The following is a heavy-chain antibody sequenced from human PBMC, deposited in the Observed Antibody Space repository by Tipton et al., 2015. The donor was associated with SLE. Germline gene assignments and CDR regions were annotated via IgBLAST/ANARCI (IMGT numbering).Heavy chain of an antibody. CDR3: ARDISSWFDAFDI. D-gene: IGHD6-13*01. CDR1: GGSINTYY. Sequence: TLSLTCTVSGGSINTYYWSWIRQPPGKGLEWIGYIYYSGSTNYNPSLKSRVTISVDTSKNQFSLRLSSVTAADTAVYYCARDISSWFDAFDIWGQGTMVTVSS. J-gene: IGHJ3*02. CDR2: IYYSGST. V-gene: IGHV4-59*01.